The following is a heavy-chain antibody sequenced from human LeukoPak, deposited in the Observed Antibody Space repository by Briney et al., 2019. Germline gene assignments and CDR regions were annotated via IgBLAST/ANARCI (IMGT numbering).Heavy chain of an antibody. D-gene: IGHD6-13*01. CDR1: GYSFTSYW. Sequence: PGESLKISCKGSGYSFTSYWIGWVRQMPGKGLEWMGIIYPGDSDTRYSPSFQGQVTISADKSISTAYLQWSSLKASDTAMYYCARLRGITAPGTQADYWGQGTLVTVSS. V-gene: IGHV5-51*01. CDR3: ARLRGITAPGTQADY. CDR2: IYPGDSDT. J-gene: IGHJ4*02.